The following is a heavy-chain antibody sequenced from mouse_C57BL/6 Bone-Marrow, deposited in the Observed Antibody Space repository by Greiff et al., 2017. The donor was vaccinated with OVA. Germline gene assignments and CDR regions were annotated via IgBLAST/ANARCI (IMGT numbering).Heavy chain of an antibody. CDR1: GFTFSSYA. CDR3: AMDSYYFDY. V-gene: IGHV5-4*03. CDR2: ISDGGSYT. Sequence: EVKLVESGGGLVKPGGSLKLSCAASGFTFSSYAMSWVRQTPEKRLEWVATISDGGSYTYYPDNVKGRFTISRDNAKNNLYLQMSHLKSEDTAMYYWAMDSYYFDYWGQGTTLTVSS. J-gene: IGHJ2*01.